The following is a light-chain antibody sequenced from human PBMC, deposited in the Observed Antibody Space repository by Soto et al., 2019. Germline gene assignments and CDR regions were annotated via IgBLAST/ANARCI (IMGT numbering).Light chain of an antibody. V-gene: IGLV3-1*01. Sequence: SYELTQPPSVSVSPGQTASITCSGDKLGDKYACWYQQKPGQSPVLVIYQDSKRTSGIPERFSGSNSGNTATLTISGTQAMDEADYYCQAWDISTVVFGGGTKLTVL. CDR1: KLGDKY. J-gene: IGLJ2*01. CDR2: QDS. CDR3: QAWDISTVV.